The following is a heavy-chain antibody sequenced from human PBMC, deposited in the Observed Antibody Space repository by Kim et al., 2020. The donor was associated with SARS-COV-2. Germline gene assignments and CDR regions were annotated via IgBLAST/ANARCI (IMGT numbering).Heavy chain of an antibody. CDR3: ARSAHFWSGHYLDF. V-gene: IGHV1-2*02. J-gene: IGHJ4*01. CDR2: INPYSGDT. CDR1: GYTFTDYY. D-gene: IGHD3-3*01. Sequence: ASVKVSCKASGYTFTDYYIHWVRQAPGQGLEWMGWINPYSGDTNYAQKFQGRVTMTRDTSISTPYVELSSLRSDDTAVYYCARSAHFWSGHYLDFWGRNPNYRLP.